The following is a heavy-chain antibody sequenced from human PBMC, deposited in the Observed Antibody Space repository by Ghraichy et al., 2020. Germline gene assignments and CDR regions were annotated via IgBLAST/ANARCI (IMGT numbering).Heavy chain of an antibody. CDR1: GFTFSSYG. CDR3: AKARGGYTGGDMDV. V-gene: IGHV3-30*18. CDR2: ISYDGSNK. Sequence: GGSLRLSCAASGFTFSSYGMHWVRQAPGKGLEWVAVISYDGSNKYYADSVKGRFTISRDNSKNTLYLQMNSLRAEDTAVYYCAKARGGYTGGDMDVWGQGTTVTVSS. J-gene: IGHJ6*02. D-gene: IGHD5-18*01.